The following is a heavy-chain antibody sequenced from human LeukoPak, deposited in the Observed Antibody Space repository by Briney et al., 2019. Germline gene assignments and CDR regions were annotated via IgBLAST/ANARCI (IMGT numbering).Heavy chain of an antibody. V-gene: IGHV1-69*06. D-gene: IGHD5-18*01. J-gene: IGHJ4*02. CDR3: ASRGYSYGHQFDY. CDR1: GGTFSSYA. CDR2: IIPIFGTA. Sequence: SVKVSCKASGGTFSSYAISWVRQAPGQGLEWMGGIIPIFGTANYAQKFQGRVTITADKSTSTAYMELSSLRSEDTAVYYCASRGYSYGHQFDYWGQGTLVTVSS.